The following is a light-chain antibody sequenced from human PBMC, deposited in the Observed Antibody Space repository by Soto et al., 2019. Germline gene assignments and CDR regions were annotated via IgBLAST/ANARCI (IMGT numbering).Light chain of an antibody. CDR3: QQYYSTPQT. V-gene: IGKV4-1*01. J-gene: IGKJ1*01. Sequence: DIVMTQSPDSLAVSLGERATTNCKSSQSVLYSSHNKNYLAWYQQKPGQPPKLLIYWASTRESGVPDRFSGSGSGTDFTLTISSLQAEDVAVYYCQQYYSTPQTFGQGTKVEIK. CDR1: QSVLYSSHNKNY. CDR2: WAS.